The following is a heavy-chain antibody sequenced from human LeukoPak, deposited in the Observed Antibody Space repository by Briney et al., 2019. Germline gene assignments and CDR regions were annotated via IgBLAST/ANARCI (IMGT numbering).Heavy chain of an antibody. Sequence: GGSLRLSCAASGFTLSSYAMSWVRQAPGKGLEWASAISGSGGSTYYADSVKGRFTISRDNAKNSLYLQMNSLRAEDTAVYYCARLAVAGTNWFDPWGQGTLVTVSS. D-gene: IGHD6-19*01. V-gene: IGHV3-23*01. CDR3: ARLAVAGTNWFDP. J-gene: IGHJ5*02. CDR1: GFTLSSYA. CDR2: ISGSGGST.